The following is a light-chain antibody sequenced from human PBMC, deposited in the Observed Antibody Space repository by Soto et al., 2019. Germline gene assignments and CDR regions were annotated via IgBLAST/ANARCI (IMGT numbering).Light chain of an antibody. Sequence: DIQMTQSPSSLSASVGDRVTITCRTSQSISNYLNWYQQKPGKAPKLLIYAASSLQKGVPSRFSGSGSGTDFTLTISSLQPEDFATYYCQQSFSLWSFGQGTKVQIK. CDR2: AAS. J-gene: IGKJ1*01. V-gene: IGKV1-39*01. CDR1: QSISNY. CDR3: QQSFSLWS.